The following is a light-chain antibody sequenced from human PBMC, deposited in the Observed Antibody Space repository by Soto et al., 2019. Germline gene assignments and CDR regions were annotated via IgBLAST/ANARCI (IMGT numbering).Light chain of an antibody. CDR1: QSVSSYY. J-gene: IGKJ1*01. CDR3: QQCGSSPWT. CDR2: AAS. Sequence: EIVLTQSPGTLSLSPGEIATLSCMASQSVSSYYLAWYQQKPGQAPRLLIYAASSRATGIPDRFSGGGSGTDFTLTISRLEPEDFAVYYCQQCGSSPWTFGQGTKVDIK. V-gene: IGKV3-20*01.